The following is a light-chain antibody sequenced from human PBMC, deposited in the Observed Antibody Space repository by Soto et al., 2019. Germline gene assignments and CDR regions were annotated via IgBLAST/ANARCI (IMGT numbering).Light chain of an antibody. CDR3: QQYNNRPYT. Sequence: EIVMTQSPATLSVSPGEGATLSCRASQSVRSNLAWYRQKPGQAPSLLIYGASTRASGIPAKFSASGSGTDFALTIRSLQSQVFGVYYCQQYNNRPYTFGQGTRLEIK. CDR1: QSVRSN. V-gene: IGKV3-15*01. CDR2: GAS. J-gene: IGKJ2*01.